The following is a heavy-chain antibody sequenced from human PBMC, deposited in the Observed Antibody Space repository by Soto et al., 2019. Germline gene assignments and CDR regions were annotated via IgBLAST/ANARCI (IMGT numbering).Heavy chain of an antibody. CDR2: IYYTGST. CDR3: ARGGSYGDFFYA. J-gene: IGHJ5*02. V-gene: IGHV4-59*01. Sequence: SETLSLTCTVSGGSMRSNYWTWIRQSPEQGLEWIGYIYYTGSTKYNPSLKSRVTISLDTSKTQFSLRLTSVTSADTAIYYWARGGSYGDFFYAWGQGGAVTVAS. D-gene: IGHD4-17*01. CDR1: GGSMRSNY.